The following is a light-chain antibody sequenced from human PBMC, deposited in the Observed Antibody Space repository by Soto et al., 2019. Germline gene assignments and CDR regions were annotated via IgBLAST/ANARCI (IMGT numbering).Light chain of an antibody. CDR3: ISYTTISTYV. Sequence: QSALTQPASVSASPGQTIAISCTGTSSDVGSYNYVSWYQHHPGKAPKVMIYDVSSRPSGVSNRFSGSNSGNTASLTISGLQAEDEADYYCISYTTISTYVFGTGTKVTVL. CDR1: SSDVGSYNY. V-gene: IGLV2-14*03. CDR2: DVS. J-gene: IGLJ1*01.